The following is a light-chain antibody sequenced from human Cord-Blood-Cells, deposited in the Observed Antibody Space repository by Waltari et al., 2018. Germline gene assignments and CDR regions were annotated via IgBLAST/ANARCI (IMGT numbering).Light chain of an antibody. J-gene: IGLJ2*01. CDR2: EYS. V-gene: IGLV2-14*01. CDR1: TIDVGGYNY. CDR3: SSYTSSSTLVV. Sequence: QSALTHPASVSGSPDKSITTSSTDTTIDVGGYNYVSGNHQHPGKSPKLMIYEYSNRPSGFSNRFSGSKSGNTASLTISGLQAEDEADYYCSSYTSSSTLVVFGGGTKLTVL.